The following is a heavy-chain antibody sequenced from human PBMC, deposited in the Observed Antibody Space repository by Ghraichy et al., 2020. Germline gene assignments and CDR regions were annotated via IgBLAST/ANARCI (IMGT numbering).Heavy chain of an antibody. CDR1: GFTFSSYG. D-gene: IGHD3-22*01. V-gene: IGHV3-30*02. CDR2: IRYDGSNK. Sequence: GGSLRLSCAASGFTFSSYGMHWVRQAPGKGLEWVAFIRYDGSNKYYADSVKGRFTISRDNSKNTLYLQMNSLRAEDTAVYYCAKEDYYDSSRIFDYWGQGTLVTVSS. J-gene: IGHJ4*02. CDR3: AKEDYYDSSRIFDY.